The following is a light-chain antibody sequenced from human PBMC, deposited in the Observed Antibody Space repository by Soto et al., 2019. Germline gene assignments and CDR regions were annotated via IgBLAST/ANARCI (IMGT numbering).Light chain of an antibody. J-gene: IGKJ1*01. Sequence: EIVLTQSPGTLSLSPGERATLSCRASQSVSSSYLAWYQQKPGQAPRLLIYGASSRATGIPDRFSGSGSGTDFTLTISRLEPEDFAVYYCQQYGNSWTFGQGPKV. CDR3: QQYGNSWT. V-gene: IGKV3-20*01. CDR2: GAS. CDR1: QSVSSSY.